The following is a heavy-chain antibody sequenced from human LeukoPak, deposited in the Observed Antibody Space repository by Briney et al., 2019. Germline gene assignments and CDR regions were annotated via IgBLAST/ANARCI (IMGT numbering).Heavy chain of an antibody. CDR2: ISGSGGST. J-gene: IGHJ4*02. CDR3: AKDGVPAPSALVVVITGRFDY. D-gene: IGHD3-22*01. Sequence: GGSLRLSCAASGFTFSSYAISWVRQAPGKGLEWVSAISGSGGSTYYADSVKGWFTISRDNSKNTLYLQMNSLRAEDTAVYYCAKDGVPAPSALVVVITGRFDYWGQGTLVTVSS. V-gene: IGHV3-23*01. CDR1: GFTFSSYA.